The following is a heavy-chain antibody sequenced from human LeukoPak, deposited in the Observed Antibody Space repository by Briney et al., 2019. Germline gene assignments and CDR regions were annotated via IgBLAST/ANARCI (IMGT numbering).Heavy chain of an antibody. D-gene: IGHD3-10*01. CDR1: GGSISSYY. CDR3: ARDQSGGYYFDY. J-gene: IGHJ4*02. CDR2: IYYSGSK. V-gene: IGHV4-59*01. Sequence: SETLSLNCTVSGGSISSYYWSWLRQPPGKGLEWIGYIYYSGSKSYNPSLKSRVTISVDTSKNQFSLKLSSVTAADTAVYHCARDQSGGYYFDYWGQGTLVTVSS.